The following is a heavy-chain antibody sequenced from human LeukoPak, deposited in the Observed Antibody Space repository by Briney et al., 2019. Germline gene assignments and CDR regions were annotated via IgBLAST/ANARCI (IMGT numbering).Heavy chain of an antibody. CDR1: GGIFSSYA. V-gene: IGHV1-69*05. Sequence: ASVKVSCKASGGIFSSYAIGWVRQAPGQGLEWMGRIIPIFGTANYAQKFQGRVTITTDESTSTAYMELSSLRSEDTAVYYCARVWGLPYYYMDVWGKGTTVTVSS. D-gene: IGHD1-26*01. CDR2: IIPIFGTA. CDR3: ARVWGLPYYYMDV. J-gene: IGHJ6*03.